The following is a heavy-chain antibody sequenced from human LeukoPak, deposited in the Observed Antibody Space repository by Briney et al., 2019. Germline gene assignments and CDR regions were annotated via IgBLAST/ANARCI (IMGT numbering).Heavy chain of an antibody. CDR2: ITPNGGST. V-gene: IGHV3-64D*09. CDR1: GFTFGSYH. CDR3: VRVRELVY. Sequence: GGSLRLSCAASGFTFGSYHLDWVRQAPGRGLEYVSGITPNGGSTYYADSVKGRFTISRDNSKITLYLQMASLRVEDTAVYYCVRVRELVYWGQGTLVTVSS. J-gene: IGHJ4*02. D-gene: IGHD1-26*01.